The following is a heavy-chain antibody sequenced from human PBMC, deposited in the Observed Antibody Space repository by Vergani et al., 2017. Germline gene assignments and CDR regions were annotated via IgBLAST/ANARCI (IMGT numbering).Heavy chain of an antibody. CDR2: IIPIFGTA. J-gene: IGHJ6*02. V-gene: IGHV1-69*13. CDR1: GGTFSSYA. D-gene: IGHD3-10*01. Sequence: QVQLVQSGAEVKKPGCSVKVSCKASGGTFSSYAISWVRQAPGQGLEWMGRIIPIFGTANYAQKFQGRVTITADESTSTAYMELSSLRSEDTAVYYCARGGYGSGSYYSPAYYYYGMDVWGQGTTVTVSS. CDR3: ARGGYGSGSYYSPAYYYYGMDV.